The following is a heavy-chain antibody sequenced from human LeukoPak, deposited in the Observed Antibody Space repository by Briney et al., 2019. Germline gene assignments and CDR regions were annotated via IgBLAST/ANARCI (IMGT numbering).Heavy chain of an antibody. CDR1: GYSFTSYW. CDR2: IYPGDSDT. V-gene: IGHV5-51*01. CDR3: ARRDKDCSGGTCYPYYFDY. Sequence: GESLKISCKGSGYSFTSYWIGWVRQMPGKGLEWVGNIYPGDSDTRYSPSLQGQVTISADKSISTAYLQWSSLKASDTAVYYCARRDKDCSGGTCYPYYFDYWGQGTLVTVSS. J-gene: IGHJ4*02. D-gene: IGHD2-15*01.